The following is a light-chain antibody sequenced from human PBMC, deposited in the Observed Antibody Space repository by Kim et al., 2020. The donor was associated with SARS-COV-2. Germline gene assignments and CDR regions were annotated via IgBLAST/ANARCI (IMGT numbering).Light chain of an antibody. V-gene: IGLV1-47*01. CDR2: RNN. J-gene: IGLJ3*02. CDR3: AAWDDSLSVWV. CDR1: TSNIGINY. Sequence: QSVLTQPPSASGTPGQKVTISCSGTTSNIGINYVYWYQQFPGTAPKLLIYRNNPRPSGVPDRFSGSKSGTSASLAISGLRSDDEADYYCAAWDDSLSVWVFGGGTQLTVL.